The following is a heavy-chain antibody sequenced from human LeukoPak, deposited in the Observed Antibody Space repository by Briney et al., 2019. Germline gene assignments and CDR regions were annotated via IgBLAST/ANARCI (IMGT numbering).Heavy chain of an antibody. Sequence: GASVKVSCKASGGTFSSYAISWVRQAPGQGLEWVGGIIPIFGTANYAQKFQGRVTITADKSTSTAYMELSSLRSEDTAVYYCARAPKSPHCTNGVCYKWDWYFDLWGRGTLVTVSS. J-gene: IGHJ2*01. CDR3: ARAPKSPHCTNGVCYKWDWYFDL. D-gene: IGHD2-8*01. CDR1: GGTFSSYA. CDR2: IIPIFGTA. V-gene: IGHV1-69*06.